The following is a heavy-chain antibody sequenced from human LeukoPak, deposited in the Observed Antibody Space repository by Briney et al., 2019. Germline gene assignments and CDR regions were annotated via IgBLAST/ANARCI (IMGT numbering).Heavy chain of an antibody. Sequence: SETLSLTCAVSGHSISSGYYWGWIRQPPGKGLEWIGSMFHSGNTYHNPSLKSRVTLSVDTSKNQFSLNLSSVAATDTAVYYCARIYGSSSGFDYWGQGTLVTVSS. D-gene: IGHD6-6*01. V-gene: IGHV4-38-2*01. CDR2: MFHSGNT. CDR1: GHSISSGYY. CDR3: ARIYGSSSGFDY. J-gene: IGHJ4*02.